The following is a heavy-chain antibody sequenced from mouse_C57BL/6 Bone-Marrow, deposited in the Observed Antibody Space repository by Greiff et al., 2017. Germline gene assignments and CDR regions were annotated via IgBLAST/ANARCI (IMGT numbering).Heavy chain of an antibody. CDR1: GFTFSSYG. D-gene: IGHD3-2*02. Sequence: EVQLVESGGDLVKPGGSLKLSCAASGFTFSSYGMSWVRQTPDKRLEWVATISSGGSYTYYPDSVKGRFTISRDNAKNTLYLQMSSLKSEDTAMYYCAGRGYIPPFAYWGQGTLVTVSA. V-gene: IGHV5-6*01. CDR2: ISSGGSYT. J-gene: IGHJ3*01. CDR3: AGRGYIPPFAY.